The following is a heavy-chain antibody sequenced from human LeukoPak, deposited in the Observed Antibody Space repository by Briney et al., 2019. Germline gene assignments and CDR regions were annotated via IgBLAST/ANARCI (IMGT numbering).Heavy chain of an antibody. D-gene: IGHD2-2*01. CDR3: ARGYCSSTSCDNPGGMDV. CDR2: ISSSSSTI. Sequence: GGSLRLSCAASGFTFSSYSMNWVRQAPGKGLEWVSYISSSSSTIYYADSVKGRFTISRDNAKNSLYLQMDSLRDEDTAVYYCARGYCSSTSCDNPGGMDVWGQGTTVTVSS. V-gene: IGHV3-48*02. J-gene: IGHJ6*02. CDR1: GFTFSSYS.